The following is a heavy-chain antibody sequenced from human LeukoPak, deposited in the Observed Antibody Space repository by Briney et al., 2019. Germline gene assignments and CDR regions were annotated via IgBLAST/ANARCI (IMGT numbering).Heavy chain of an antibody. CDR1: GFTFGSYA. J-gene: IGHJ3*02. Sequence: GGSLRLSCAASGFTFGSYAMHWVRQAPGKGLEWVAVISYDGSNKYYADSVKGRFTISRDNSKNTLYLQMNSLRAEDTAVYYCAREGRNYDILTGYYRSAFDIWGQGTMVTVSS. V-gene: IGHV3-30*04. CDR2: ISYDGSNK. D-gene: IGHD3-9*01. CDR3: AREGRNYDILTGYYRSAFDI.